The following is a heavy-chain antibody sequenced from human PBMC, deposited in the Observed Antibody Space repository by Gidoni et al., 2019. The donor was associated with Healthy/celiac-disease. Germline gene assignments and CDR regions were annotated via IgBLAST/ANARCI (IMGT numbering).Heavy chain of an antibody. CDR3: PTDDSNYMVPVGY. J-gene: IGHJ4*02. D-gene: IGHD4-4*01. CDR1: GYTFTSYD. V-gene: IGHV1-8*01. Sequence: QVQLVQSGAEVNKPGASVKGSCKESGYTFTSYDSNWVRHATGQVLEWMGGMNPKSGNTVYAHKFQGRVTMTRNTSISTAYMELSSLRSEHTAVYYCPTDDSNYMVPVGYSGQGTLVTVSS. CDR2: MNPKSGNT.